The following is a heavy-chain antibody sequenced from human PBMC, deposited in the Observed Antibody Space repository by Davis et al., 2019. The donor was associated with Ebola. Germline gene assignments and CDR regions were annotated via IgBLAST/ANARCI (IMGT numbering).Heavy chain of an antibody. CDR1: GASISSGFFC. V-gene: IGHV4-61*09. CDR3: ARDRHDSSAYGS. D-gene: IGHD3-22*01. CDR2: IYSSGST. J-gene: IGHJ4*02. Sequence: LRLSCTVSGASISSGFFCWTWVRQPAGKGLEWIGHIYSSGSTKYNPSLASRVTISLDTSKNQFSLKVNSVTAADTAVYFCARDRHDSSAYGSWGQGTLVTVSS.